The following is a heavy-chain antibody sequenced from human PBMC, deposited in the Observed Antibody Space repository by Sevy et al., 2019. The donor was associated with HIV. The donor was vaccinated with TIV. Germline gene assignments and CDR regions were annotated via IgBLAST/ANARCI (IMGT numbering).Heavy chain of an antibody. Sequence: GGSLRLSCAASGFTFSSYWMSWVRQAPGKGLEWVANIKQDGSEKYYVDSVKGRFTISRDNAKNSLYLQMNSLRAEDTAVYYCARESTSYSDYGGTTEGRYFDIWGRGTLVTVSS. CDR1: GFTFSSYW. V-gene: IGHV3-7*03. CDR2: IKQDGSEK. D-gene: IGHD4-17*01. J-gene: IGHJ2*01. CDR3: ARESTSYSDYGGTTEGRYFDI.